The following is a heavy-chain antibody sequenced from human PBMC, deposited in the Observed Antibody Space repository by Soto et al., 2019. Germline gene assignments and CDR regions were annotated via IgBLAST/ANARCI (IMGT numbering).Heavy chain of an antibody. Sequence: PGGSLRLSCAAPGFTVSSNHMSWVRPAPGKGLEWVSVLYSVGSTYYADSVKGRFTISRDNSKNTLYLQMNGLGAEDTAVYYCAIAAAGTPNWFDPWGQGTLVTVSS. CDR2: LYSVGST. CDR1: GFTVSSNH. CDR3: AIAAAGTPNWFDP. D-gene: IGHD6-13*01. J-gene: IGHJ5*02. V-gene: IGHV3-66*01.